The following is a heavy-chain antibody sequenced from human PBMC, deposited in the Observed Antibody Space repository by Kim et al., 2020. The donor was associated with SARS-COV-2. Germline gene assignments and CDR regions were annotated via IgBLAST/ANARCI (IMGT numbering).Heavy chain of an antibody. CDR3: ARVDYNWIYYYYGMDV. D-gene: IGHD1-20*01. J-gene: IGHJ6*02. Sequence: SVKGRFTISRDNAKNSLYLQMNSLRAEDTAVYYCARVDYNWIYYYYGMDVWGQGTTVTVSS. V-gene: IGHV3-11*06.